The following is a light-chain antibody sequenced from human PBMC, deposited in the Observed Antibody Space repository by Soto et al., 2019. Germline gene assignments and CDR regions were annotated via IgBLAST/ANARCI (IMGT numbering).Light chain of an antibody. CDR2: AAS. CDR3: QQLNSYPQT. Sequence: DIQLTQSPSFLSASVGDRVTITCRASQGISSYLAWYQQKPGKAPKLLIYAASTLQSGVPSRFSGSGSGTEFTLTISSLQPEDFATYYCQQLNSYPQTFGQGTKLDMK. J-gene: IGKJ1*01. V-gene: IGKV1-9*01. CDR1: QGISSY.